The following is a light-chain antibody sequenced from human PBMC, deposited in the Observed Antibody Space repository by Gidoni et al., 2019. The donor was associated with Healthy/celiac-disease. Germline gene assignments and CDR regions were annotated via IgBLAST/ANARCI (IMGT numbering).Light chain of an antibody. V-gene: IGKV3-15*01. CDR2: GAS. CDR1: QSVSSN. Sequence: EIVMTQSPATLSVSPGERATLSCRASQSVSSNLAWYQQKPGQAPRLLTYGASNRATGIPASFSGSGSATEFTLTISSLQSEDFAVYYCQHWSTFGGGTKVEIK. CDR3: QHWST. J-gene: IGKJ4*01.